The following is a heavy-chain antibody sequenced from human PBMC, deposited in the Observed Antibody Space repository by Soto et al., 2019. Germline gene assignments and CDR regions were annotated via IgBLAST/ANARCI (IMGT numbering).Heavy chain of an antibody. D-gene: IGHD4-17*01. CDR1: GFTFSSYA. CDR2: ISSTGGST. Sequence: EVQLVESGGGLVQPGGSLRLSCAASGFTFSSYAMHWVRQAPGKGPEYVSAISSTGGSTYYANSVKGRFTISQDNSKHPLYLQMCSLRAEDMAVYYCASGDYDDYVLDYWGEGTLVTV. CDR3: ASGDYDDYVLDY. J-gene: IGHJ4*02. V-gene: IGHV3-64*01.